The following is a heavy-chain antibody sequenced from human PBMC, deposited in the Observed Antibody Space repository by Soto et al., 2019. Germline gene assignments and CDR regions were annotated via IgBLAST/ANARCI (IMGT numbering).Heavy chain of an antibody. D-gene: IGHD5-12*01. V-gene: IGHV3-23*01. CDR3: AKSRYSGYDFRRPFDY. CDR2: ISGSGGST. J-gene: IGHJ4*02. CDR1: GFTFSSYA. Sequence: LRLACGASGFTFSSYAMSWVRQAPVKGLEWVSAISGSGGSTYYADSVKGRFTISRDNSKNTLYLQMNSLRAEDTAVYYCAKSRYSGYDFRRPFDYWGQGTLVTVSS.